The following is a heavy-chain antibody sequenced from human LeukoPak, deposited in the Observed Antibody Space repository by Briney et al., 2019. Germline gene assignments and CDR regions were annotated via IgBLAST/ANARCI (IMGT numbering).Heavy chain of an antibody. J-gene: IGHJ4*02. CDR3: ARDATDAAYTPMNDY. CDR2: TSAYNGNT. V-gene: IGHV1-18*01. D-gene: IGHD2-15*01. CDR1: GYTFTNFG. Sequence: ASVKVSCKTSGYTFTNFGISWVRQAPGQGLEWMGWTSAYNGNTNYAQNLRGRVTMIIDRSTSTVYMELRSLRSDDSAVYYCARDATDAAYTPMNDYWGQGTLVTVSS.